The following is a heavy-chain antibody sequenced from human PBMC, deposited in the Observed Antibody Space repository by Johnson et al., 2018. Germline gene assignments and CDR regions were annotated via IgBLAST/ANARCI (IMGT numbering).Heavy chain of an antibody. CDR1: GFTFSTYG. D-gene: IGHD4-17*01. V-gene: IGHV3-33*08. CDR2: IWYDGSNK. J-gene: IGHJ1*01. CDR3: ARARMPYGDYPEYFQH. Sequence: VQLVESGGRVVQPGRSLRLSCAASGFTFSTYGMHWVRQAPGKGLEWVAVIWYDGSNKYYADSVKGRFTISRDNSKNTLYLQMNSLRAEDTAVYYCARARMPYGDYPEYFQHWGQGTLVTVSS.